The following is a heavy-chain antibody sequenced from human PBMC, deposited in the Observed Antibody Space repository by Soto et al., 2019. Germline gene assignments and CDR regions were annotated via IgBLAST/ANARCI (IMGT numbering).Heavy chain of an antibody. Sequence: QVQLVESGGGVVQPGRSLRLSCAASGFTFSSYGMHWVRQAPGKGLEWVAVIWYDGSNKYYADSVKGRFTISRDNSKNTLYLQMNSLRAEDTAVYYCARESPGRGYGCFDYWGQGTLVTVSS. CDR3: ARESPGRGYGCFDY. V-gene: IGHV3-33*01. CDR1: GFTFSSYG. J-gene: IGHJ4*02. CDR2: IWYDGSNK. D-gene: IGHD6-25*01.